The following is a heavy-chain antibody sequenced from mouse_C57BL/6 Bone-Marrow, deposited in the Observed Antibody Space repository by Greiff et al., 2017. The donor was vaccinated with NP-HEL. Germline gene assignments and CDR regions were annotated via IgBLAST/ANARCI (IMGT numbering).Heavy chain of an antibody. D-gene: IGHD1-1*01. CDR1: GYTFTSYW. V-gene: IGHV1-69*01. CDR2: IDPSDSYT. Sequence: QVQLQQPGAELVMPGASVKLSCKASGYTFTSYWMHWVKQRPGQGLEWIGEIDPSDSYTNYNQKFKGKSTLTVDKSSSTAYMQLSSLTSEDSAVYYCARPPYYYGSSYPYYFDYWGQGTTLTVSS. CDR3: ARPPYYYGSSYPYYFDY. J-gene: IGHJ2*01.